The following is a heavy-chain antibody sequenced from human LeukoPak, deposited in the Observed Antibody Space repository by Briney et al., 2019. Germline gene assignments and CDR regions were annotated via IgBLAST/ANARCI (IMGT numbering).Heavy chain of an antibody. CDR2: ISSSGSTI. CDR3: ARDQDSSWCLGFDY. D-gene: IGHD6-13*01. J-gene: IGHJ4*02. V-gene: IGHV3-48*03. Sequence: GGSLRLSCAASGFTFSSYEMNWVRQAPGKGLEWVSYISSSGSTIYYADSVKGRFTISRDNAKNSLYLQMNSLRAEDTAVYYCARDQDSSWCLGFDYWGQGTLVTVSS. CDR1: GFTFSSYE.